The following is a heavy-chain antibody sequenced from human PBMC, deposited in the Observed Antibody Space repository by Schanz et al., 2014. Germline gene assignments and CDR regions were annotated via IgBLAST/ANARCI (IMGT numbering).Heavy chain of an antibody. V-gene: IGHV1-69*09. D-gene: IGHD6-19*01. Sequence: QVQLVQSGAEVKKPGASVKVSCKASGYTFTSYDINWVRQAPGQGLEWMGRIIPILGITNVAQTFQDRVTITADKSTSTAYMELSSLRSEDTAVYYCARGLGDERWLDLNEAFDIWGQGTIVTVSS. J-gene: IGHJ3*02. CDR3: ARGLGDERWLDLNEAFDI. CDR1: GYTFTSYD. CDR2: IIPILGIT.